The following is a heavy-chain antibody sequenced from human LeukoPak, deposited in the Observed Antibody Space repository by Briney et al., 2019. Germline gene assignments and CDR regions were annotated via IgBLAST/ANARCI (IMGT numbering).Heavy chain of an antibody. V-gene: IGHV4-59*08. D-gene: IGHD3-10*01. CDR1: GGSISSYY. CDR3: ARHGIWLGDTNRWFDP. J-gene: IGHJ5*02. CDR2: IYYSGST. Sequence: PSETLSLTCTVSGGSISSYYWSWIRQPPGKGLEWIGYIYYSGSTNYNPSLTSRVTISVDTSKNQFSLRLTSVTAADTAVYFCARHGIWLGDTNRWFDPWGQGTLVTVSS.